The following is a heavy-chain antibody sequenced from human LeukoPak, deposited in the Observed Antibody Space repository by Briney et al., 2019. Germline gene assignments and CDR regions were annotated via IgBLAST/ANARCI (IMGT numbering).Heavy chain of an antibody. Sequence: GGPLKLSCAAPGLTFSSYEMNWVRQAPGKGLKWVSYISSSGSTIYYADSVKGRFTISRDNAKNSLYLQMNSLRAEDTAVYYCAELGITMIGGVWGKGTTVTISS. J-gene: IGHJ6*04. CDR3: AELGITMIGGV. CDR1: GLTFSSYE. CDR2: ISSSGSTI. V-gene: IGHV3-48*03. D-gene: IGHD3-10*02.